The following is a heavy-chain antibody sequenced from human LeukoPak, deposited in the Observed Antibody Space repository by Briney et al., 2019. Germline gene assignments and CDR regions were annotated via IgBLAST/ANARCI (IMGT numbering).Heavy chain of an antibody. CDR1: GFTFSSYS. Sequence: GGSLRLSCAASGFTFSSYSMNWVRQAPGKGLEWVSSISSSSSFIYYAYSVKGRFTISRDKAKNSLYLQMNSLRDEDKAVYYCARDPPLGYCSSTSCPHLDYWGQGNLVTVSS. V-gene: IGHV3-21*01. CDR3: ARDPPLGYCSSTSCPHLDY. J-gene: IGHJ4*02. D-gene: IGHD2-2*01. CDR2: ISSSSSFI.